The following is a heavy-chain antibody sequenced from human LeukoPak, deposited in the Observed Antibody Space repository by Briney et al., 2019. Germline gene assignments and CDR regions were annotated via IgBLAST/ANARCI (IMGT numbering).Heavy chain of an antibody. CDR1: GYSISSGYY. V-gene: IGHV4-38-2*02. CDR2: SGST. CDR3: ARHIAAAGPHFDY. Sequence: SETLSLTCTVSGYSISSGYYWGWIRQPPGKGLEWIGSGSTYYNPSLKSRVTISVDTSKNQFSLKLSSVTAADTAVYYCARHIAAAGPHFDYWGQGTLVTVSS. J-gene: IGHJ4*02. D-gene: IGHD6-13*01.